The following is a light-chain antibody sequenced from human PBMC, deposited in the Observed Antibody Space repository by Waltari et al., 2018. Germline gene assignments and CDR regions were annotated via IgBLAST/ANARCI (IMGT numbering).Light chain of an antibody. CDR1: SGHSSNV. CDR3: QTGGHGTWV. Sequence: QLVLTQSPSLSASLGASVKLTCTLSSGHSSNVIAWLQQQPEKGPRYLMKVNSDGSHSKGDEIPDRFSGSSSGAERYLTISSLQSEDEADYYCQTGGHGTWVFGGGTKLTVL. V-gene: IGLV4-69*01. J-gene: IGLJ3*02. CDR2: VNSDGSH.